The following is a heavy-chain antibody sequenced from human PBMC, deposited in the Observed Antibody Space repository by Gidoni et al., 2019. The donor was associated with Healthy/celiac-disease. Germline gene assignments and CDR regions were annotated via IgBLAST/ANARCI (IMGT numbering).Heavy chain of an antibody. J-gene: IGHJ3*02. V-gene: IGHV3-30*04. CDR3: ARDTAVAGTLGAFDI. CDR1: GFTFSSYA. Sequence: QVQLVESGGGVVQPGRSLRLSCAASGFTFSSYAMHWVRQAPGKGLEWVAVISYDGSNKYYADSVKGRFTISRDNSKNTLYLQMNSLRAEDTAVYYCARDTAVAGTLGAFDIWGQGTMVTVSS. CDR2: ISYDGSNK. D-gene: IGHD6-19*01.